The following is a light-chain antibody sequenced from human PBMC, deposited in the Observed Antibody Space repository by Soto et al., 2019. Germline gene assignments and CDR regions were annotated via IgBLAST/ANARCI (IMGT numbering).Light chain of an antibody. Sequence: QSALTQPASVSGSRGQSITISCTGTSSDFGSYNLVSWYQQHPGKAPRVMIYEGSKRPSGVSNRFSGSKSDNTASLTISGLQAEDEADYYCCSYAGSSTWVFGGGTKLTVL. V-gene: IGLV2-23*01. CDR2: EGS. CDR3: CSYAGSSTWV. J-gene: IGLJ3*02. CDR1: SSDFGSYNL.